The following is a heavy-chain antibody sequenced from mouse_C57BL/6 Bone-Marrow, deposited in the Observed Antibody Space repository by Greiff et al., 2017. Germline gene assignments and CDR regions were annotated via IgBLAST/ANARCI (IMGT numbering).Heavy chain of an antibody. D-gene: IGHD4-1*01. Sequence: EVQGVESGGGLVKPGGSLKLSCAASGFTFSSYTMSWVRQTPEKRLEWVATISGGGGNTYYPDSVKGRFTISRDHAKNTLSLQMSSRRAEDTALYYCARSWAWFAYWGQGTLVTVSA. J-gene: IGHJ3*01. CDR3: ARSWAWFAY. CDR2: ISGGGGNT. V-gene: IGHV5-9*01. CDR1: GFTFSSYT.